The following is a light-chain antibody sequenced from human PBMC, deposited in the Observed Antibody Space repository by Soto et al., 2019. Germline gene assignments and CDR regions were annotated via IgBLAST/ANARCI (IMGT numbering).Light chain of an antibody. Sequence: EIVMTQSQATLSVSPGERATLSCRASQSVSSNLAWYQQKPGQAPRLLIYGASTRATGIPARFSGSGSGTEFTLTISSLQSEDFAVYYGQQYNNWPPFTFGPGTKVDIK. J-gene: IGKJ3*01. CDR1: QSVSSN. CDR2: GAS. CDR3: QQYNNWPPFT. V-gene: IGKV3-15*01.